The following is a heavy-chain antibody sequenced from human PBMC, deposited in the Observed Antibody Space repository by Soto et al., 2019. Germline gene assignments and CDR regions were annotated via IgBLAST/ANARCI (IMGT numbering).Heavy chain of an antibody. CDR2: IIPIFGTA. Sequence: QVQLVQSGAEVKKPGSSVKVSCKASGGTFSSYAISWVRQAPGQGLEWMGGIIPIFGTANYAQKFQGRVTXXAXEXRSTAYMELSSLRSEDTAVYYCARGLGTTGYNWFDPWGQGTLVTVSS. D-gene: IGHD1-1*01. CDR1: GGTFSSYA. CDR3: ARGLGTTGYNWFDP. J-gene: IGHJ5*02. V-gene: IGHV1-69*12.